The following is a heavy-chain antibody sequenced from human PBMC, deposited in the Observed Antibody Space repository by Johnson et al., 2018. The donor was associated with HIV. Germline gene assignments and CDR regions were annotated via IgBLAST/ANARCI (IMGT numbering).Heavy chain of an antibody. D-gene: IGHD6-19*01. CDR2: ISSSGSTI. J-gene: IGHJ3*02. Sequence: QVQLVEFGGGLVKPGGSLRLSCAASGFTFSDYYMSWIRQAPGKGLEWVSYISSSGSTIYYADSVKGRFTISRDNAKNSLYLQMNSLRAEDTAVYYCASRYSSGRADAFDIWGQGTMVTVSS. CDR3: ASRYSSGRADAFDI. CDR1: GFTFSDYY. V-gene: IGHV3-11*04.